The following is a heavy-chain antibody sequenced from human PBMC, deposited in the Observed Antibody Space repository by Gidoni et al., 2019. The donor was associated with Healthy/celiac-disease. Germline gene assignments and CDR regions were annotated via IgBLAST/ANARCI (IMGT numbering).Heavy chain of an antibody. J-gene: IGHJ6*03. CDR1: VGSISSSY. CDR3: ARVPAVIAAADRVYYYYYMDV. V-gene: IGHV4-59*01. D-gene: IGHD6-13*01. Sequence: QVQLQESGPGLVKPSETLSLTCTVSVGSISSSYWSWIRQPPGKGLEWIGYIYYSGSTNYNPSLKSRVTISVDTSKNQFSLKLSSVTAADTAVYYCARVPAVIAAADRVYYYYYMDVWGKGTTVTVSS. CDR2: IYYSGST.